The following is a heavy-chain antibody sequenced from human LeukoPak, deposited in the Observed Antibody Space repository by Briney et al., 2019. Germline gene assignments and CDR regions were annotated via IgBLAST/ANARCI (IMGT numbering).Heavy chain of an antibody. CDR3: ARSPTIYYDSSGYITPDYFDC. CDR2: IYHSGST. J-gene: IGHJ4*02. D-gene: IGHD3-22*01. V-gene: IGHV4-38-2*01. CDR1: GYSISSGYY. Sequence: PSETLSLTCAISGYSISSGYYWAWIRQPPGKGLDWVGSIYHSGSTYYNPSLKSRVTISVDTSKNHFSLILTSVTAADTAVYYCARSPTIYYDSSGYITPDYFDCWGQGTLVTVSS.